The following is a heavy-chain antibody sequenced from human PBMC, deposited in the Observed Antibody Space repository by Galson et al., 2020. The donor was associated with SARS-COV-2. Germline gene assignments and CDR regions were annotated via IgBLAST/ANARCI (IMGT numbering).Heavy chain of an antibody. CDR2: IYYSGST. CDR1: GGSISSGDYY. Sequence: LSLTCTVSGGSISSGDYYWSWIRQPPGKGLEWIGYIYYSGSTYYNPSLKSRVTISVDTSKNQFSLKLSSVTAADTAVYYCASGSPMVRGVIIYLHAFDIWGQGTMVTVSS. CDR3: ASGSPMVRGVIIYLHAFDI. J-gene: IGHJ3*02. D-gene: IGHD3-10*01. V-gene: IGHV4-30-4*01.